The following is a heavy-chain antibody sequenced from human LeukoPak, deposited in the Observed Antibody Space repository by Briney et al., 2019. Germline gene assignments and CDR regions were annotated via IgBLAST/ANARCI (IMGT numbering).Heavy chain of an antibody. D-gene: IGHD6-19*01. V-gene: IGHV3-33*08. CDR2: IWYDGSNK. CDR3: VREKSGYTNGWYLFDY. Sequence: GGSLRLSCVASGFTFSSYWMHWVRQAPGKGLEWVAVIWYDGSNKYYADSVKGRFTISRDNSKNTLYLQMSSLRAEDTAVYYCVREKSGYTNGWYLFDYWGQGTLVTVSS. J-gene: IGHJ4*02. CDR1: GFTFSSYW.